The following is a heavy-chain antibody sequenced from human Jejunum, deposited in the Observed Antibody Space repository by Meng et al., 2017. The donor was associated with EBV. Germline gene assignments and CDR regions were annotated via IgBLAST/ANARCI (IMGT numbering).Heavy chain of an antibody. V-gene: IGHV1-3*01. CDR3: ARGSSWNRGDY. Sequence: QVNLVQSGAEVSKPGASVRVSCKASGYTLTNTAFHWGRQAPGQGLGWMGYISAGSGDTKNSQKFQGRVTFTRDTSASTVYMELSSLRSEDTAMYYCARGSSWNRGDYWGQGTLVTVSS. CDR2: ISAGSGDT. CDR1: GYTLTNTA. J-gene: IGHJ4*02. D-gene: IGHD6-13*01.